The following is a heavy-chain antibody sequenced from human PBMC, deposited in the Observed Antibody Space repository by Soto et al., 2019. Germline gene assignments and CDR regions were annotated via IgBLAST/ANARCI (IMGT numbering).Heavy chain of an antibody. CDR1: GFTFSNYA. CDR3: AKAVAGDRYFDL. Sequence: EVQLLESGGGLVQPGGSPRLACVASGFTFSNYAMGWVRQAPGKGLEWVSSIRGNGGNIDYADSVKGRLTISRDNSKNTLYRQMSYLRAEDTAVYYCAKAVAGDRYFDLWGRGTLVTVPS. CDR2: IRGNGGNI. V-gene: IGHV3-23*01. D-gene: IGHD6-19*01. J-gene: IGHJ2*01.